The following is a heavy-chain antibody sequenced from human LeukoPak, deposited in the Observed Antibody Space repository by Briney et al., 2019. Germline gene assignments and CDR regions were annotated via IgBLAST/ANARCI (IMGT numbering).Heavy chain of an antibody. Sequence: SETLSLTCTVPGGSISSYYWSWIRQPPGKGPEWIGYIYYSGSTNYNPSLKSRVTISVDTSKNQFSLKLSSVTAADTAVYYCARHYGGGSSDWFDPWGQGTLVTVSS. D-gene: IGHD2-15*01. CDR1: GGSISSYY. CDR2: IYYSGST. CDR3: ARHYGGGSSDWFDP. J-gene: IGHJ5*02. V-gene: IGHV4-59*08.